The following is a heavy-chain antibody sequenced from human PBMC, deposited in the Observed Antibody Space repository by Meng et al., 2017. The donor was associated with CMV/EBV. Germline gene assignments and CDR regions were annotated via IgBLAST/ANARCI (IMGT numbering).Heavy chain of an antibody. CDR1: GGSISSSSYY. J-gene: IGHJ5*02. CDR2: IYYSGST. D-gene: IGHD3-22*01. V-gene: IGHV4-39*07. CDR3: ARDGPVMDYDSSGVNWFDP. Sequence: GSLRLSCTVSGGSISSSSYYWGWLRQPPGKGLEWIGSIYYSGSTYYNPSLKSRVTISVGTSKNQFSLKLSSVTAADTAVYYCARDGPVMDYDSSGVNWFDPWGQGTLVTVSS.